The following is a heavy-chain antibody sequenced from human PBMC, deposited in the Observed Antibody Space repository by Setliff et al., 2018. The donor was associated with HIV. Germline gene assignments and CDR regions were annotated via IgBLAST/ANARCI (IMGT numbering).Heavy chain of an antibody. D-gene: IGHD4-17*01. V-gene: IGHV5-51*01. CDR3: ASLRGDYVGQYYYYMDI. J-gene: IGHJ6*03. CDR1: GFNFNTDW. Sequence: GESLKISCTGSGFNFNTDWIVWVRQIPGKGLEWMGSIFPGDSDTRYSPSFQDQVTISVDKSISTAYLQWRSLKASDTAFYYCASLRGDYVGQYYYYMDIWGKGTAVTVSS. CDR2: IFPGDSDT.